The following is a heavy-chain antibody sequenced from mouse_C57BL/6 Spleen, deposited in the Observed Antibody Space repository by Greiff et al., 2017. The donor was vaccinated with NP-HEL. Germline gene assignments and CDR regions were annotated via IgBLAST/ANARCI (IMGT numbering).Heavy chain of an antibody. CDR1: GYAFTNYL. CDR3: ARGDDGYYLYAMDY. J-gene: IGHJ4*01. CDR2: INPGSGGT. Sequence: QVQLQQSGAELVRPGTSVKVSCKASGYAFTNYLIEWVKQRPGQGLEWIGVINPGSGGTNYNEKFKGKATLTADKSSSTAYMQLSSLTSEDSAVYFCARGDDGYYLYAMDYWGQGTSVTVSS. V-gene: IGHV1-54*01. D-gene: IGHD2-3*01.